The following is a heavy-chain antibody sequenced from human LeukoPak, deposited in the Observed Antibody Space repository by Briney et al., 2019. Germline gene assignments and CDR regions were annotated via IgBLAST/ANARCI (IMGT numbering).Heavy chain of an antibody. Sequence: GSQRLSCASSGFSFSTYGMVWVRQAPGKGLEWVSHIVGGGSDRTYYADSVKGRFTVSRENAKNSLYLHMNSLRAEDTAVYYCAREMYGSGLYYFDYWGQGTLVTVSS. CDR2: IVGGGSDRT. V-gene: IGHV3-48*03. J-gene: IGHJ4*02. CDR1: GFSFSTYG. D-gene: IGHD3-10*01. CDR3: AREMYGSGLYYFDY.